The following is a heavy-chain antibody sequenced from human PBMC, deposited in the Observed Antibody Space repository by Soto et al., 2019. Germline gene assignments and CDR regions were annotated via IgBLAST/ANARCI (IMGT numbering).Heavy chain of an antibody. J-gene: IGHJ4*02. D-gene: IGHD1-26*01. V-gene: IGHV1-3*01. CDR1: GYTFTSYA. CDR3: AKGFGNYWAFDH. Sequence: ASVKVSCKASGYTFTSYAMHWVRQAPGQRLEWMGWINAGNGNTKYSQKFQGRVTITRDTSASTAYMELSSLRSEDTAVYYCAKGFGNYWAFDHWGQGTLVTVSS. CDR2: INAGNGNT.